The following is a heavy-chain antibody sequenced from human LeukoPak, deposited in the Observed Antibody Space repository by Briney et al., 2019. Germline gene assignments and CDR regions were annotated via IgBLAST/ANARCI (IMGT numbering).Heavy chain of an antibody. J-gene: IGHJ4*02. CDR1: WVPLSSNY. D-gene: IGHD4-11*01. CDR3: ARDANDYSFDY. Sequence: GGSLRLSCAASWVPLSSNYMSWVRQAPGEGVEWVSFIYSGGSTYYADSVKGRFTISRNNSKNTLYLQMNSLRAEDTAVYYCARDANDYSFDYWGQGTLVTVSS. CDR2: IYSGGST. V-gene: IGHV3-53*01.